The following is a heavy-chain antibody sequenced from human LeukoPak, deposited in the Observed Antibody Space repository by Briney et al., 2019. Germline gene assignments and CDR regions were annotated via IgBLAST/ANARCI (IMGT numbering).Heavy chain of an antibody. CDR2: TYYRSKWYN. CDR3: AREPYSSSWYGTPDYYYYGMDV. CDR1: GDSVSSNSAA. J-gene: IGHJ6*02. D-gene: IGHD6-13*01. Sequence: SQTLSLTCAISGDSVSSNSAAWSWIRQSPSRGLEWLGRTYYRSKWYNDYAVSVKSRITINPDTSKNQFSLQLNSVTLEDTAVYYCAREPYSSSWYGTPDYYYYGMDVWGQGTTVTVSS. V-gene: IGHV6-1*01.